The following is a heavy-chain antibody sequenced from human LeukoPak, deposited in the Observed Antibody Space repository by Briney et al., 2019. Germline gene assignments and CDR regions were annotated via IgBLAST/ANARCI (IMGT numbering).Heavy chain of an antibody. J-gene: IGHJ4*02. CDR2: ISSSSSTI. CDR3: AKDLMTITMVRGVERGHDY. D-gene: IGHD3-10*01. Sequence: GGSLRLSCAASGFTFSSYNMNWVRQAPGKGLDWVSYISSSSSTIYYADSVKGRFTISRDNAKNSLYLQMNSLRAEDTAVYYCAKDLMTITMVRGVERGHDYWGQGTLVTVSS. CDR1: GFTFSSYN. V-gene: IGHV3-48*01.